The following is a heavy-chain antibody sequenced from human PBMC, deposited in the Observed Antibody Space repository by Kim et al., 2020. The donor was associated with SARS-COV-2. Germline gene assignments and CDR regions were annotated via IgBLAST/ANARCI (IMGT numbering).Heavy chain of an antibody. CDR1: GFAFSTYG. J-gene: IGHJ6*02. CDR2: IWYDGRNK. Sequence: GGSLRLSCAASGFAFSTYGMHWVRQAPGKGLEWVAVIWYDGRNKYYADSVKGRFTISRDNSKNTVYREMNSLRVEDTAVYYCARDRTGYYYGMDVWGQGTTVTVSS. V-gene: IGHV3-33*01. CDR3: ARDRTGYYYGMDV.